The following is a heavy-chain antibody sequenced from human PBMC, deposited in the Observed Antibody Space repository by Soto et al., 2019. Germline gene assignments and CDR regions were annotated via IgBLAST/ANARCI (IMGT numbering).Heavy chain of an antibody. D-gene: IGHD2-2*01. CDR2: ISSNGGST. CDR1: GFTFSSYA. V-gene: IGHV3-64D*08. CDR3: VKDQGWNIVVVPAALDY. Sequence: GGFLRLSCSASGFTFSSYAMHWVRQAPGKGLEYVSAISSNGGSTYYADSVKGRFTISRDNSKNTLYLQMSSLRAEDTAVYYCVKDQGWNIVVVPAALDYWGQGTLVTVSS. J-gene: IGHJ4*02.